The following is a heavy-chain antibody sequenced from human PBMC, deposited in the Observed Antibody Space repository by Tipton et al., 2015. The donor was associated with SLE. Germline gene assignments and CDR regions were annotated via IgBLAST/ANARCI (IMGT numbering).Heavy chain of an antibody. CDR3: ARAGSIYGADAFDI. J-gene: IGHJ3*02. V-gene: IGHV4-31*03. CDR2: IYYNGNA. Sequence: LRLSCTVSGGSITSDVYSSSRGGYYWSWIRQHPGKGLEWIGYIYYNGNAYYNPSLNSRVTISLDTSKNQFSLKLTSVTAADAAVYYCARAGSIYGADAFDIWGHGTLVSVSS. CDR1: GGSITSDVYSSSRGGYY. D-gene: IGHD3-3*02.